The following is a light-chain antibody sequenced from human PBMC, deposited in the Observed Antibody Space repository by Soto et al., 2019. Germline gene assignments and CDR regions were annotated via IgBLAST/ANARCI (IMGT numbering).Light chain of an antibody. CDR2: DAS. Sequence: EIVLTQSPGTLSLSPGERATLSCRASQSVSSSYLAWYQQKPGQAPRLLIYDASSRATGIPDRFSCSGSVTDFTLNISRLEPEDCAVYYCQRYGSSPPLTFGGGTKVEIK. J-gene: IGKJ4*01. V-gene: IGKV3-20*01. CDR1: QSVSSSY. CDR3: QRYGSSPPLT.